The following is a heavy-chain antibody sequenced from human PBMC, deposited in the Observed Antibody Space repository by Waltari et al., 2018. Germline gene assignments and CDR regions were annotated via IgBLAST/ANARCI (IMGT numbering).Heavy chain of an antibody. CDR1: GGSISSGSDY. V-gene: IGHV4-61*02. CDR2: IETSWST. J-gene: IGHJ6*02. D-gene: IGHD1-1*01. CDR3: ARGPTMRWYGMDV. Sequence: QVQLQESGPGLVKPSQTLSLTCTVSGGSISSGSDYWTWIRQPAGKGREWIGRIETSWSTNYNPSLKSQVTISVDTSKNQFSLKLSSAAAADTAVYYCARGPTMRWYGMDVWGQGTTVTVSS.